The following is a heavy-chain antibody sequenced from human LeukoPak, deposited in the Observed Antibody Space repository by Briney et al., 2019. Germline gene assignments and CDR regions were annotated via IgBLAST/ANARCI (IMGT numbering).Heavy chain of an antibody. V-gene: IGHV4-59*01. J-gene: IGHJ6*02. CDR3: ARGRSNYYGMDV. CDR2: IYCNGNT. Sequence: SETLSLTCSVSDGSINSYYWNWIRRLPGKGLEWIGYIYCNGNTNYSPSLKSRVTMSVDTSKNLLSLKVSSVTAADTAVYYCARGRSNYYGMDVWGQGTTVTVSS. D-gene: IGHD1-26*01. CDR1: DGSINSYY.